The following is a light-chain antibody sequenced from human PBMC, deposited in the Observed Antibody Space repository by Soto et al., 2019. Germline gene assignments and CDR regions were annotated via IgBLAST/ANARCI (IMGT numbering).Light chain of an antibody. CDR1: SSDVGGYNY. CDR3: SSYTSSSTPVV. Sequence: SALTQPASVSGSPGQSTTISCTGTSSDVGGYNYVSWYQQHPGKAPKLMIYDVSNRPSGVSNRFSGSKSGNTASLTISGLQAEDEADYYCSSYTSSSTPVVFGGGTKVTVL. J-gene: IGLJ2*01. CDR2: DVS. V-gene: IGLV2-14*01.